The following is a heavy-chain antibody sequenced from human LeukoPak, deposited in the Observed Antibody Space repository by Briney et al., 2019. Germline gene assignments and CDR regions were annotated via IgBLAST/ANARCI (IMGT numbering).Heavy chain of an antibody. V-gene: IGHV1-69*13. D-gene: IGHD6-13*01. CDR1: GGTFSSYA. CDR2: IIPIFGTA. J-gene: IGHJ4*02. CDR3: ARDGIAAAGSLDY. Sequence: SVKVSCKASGGTFSSYAISWVRQAPGQGLEWMGGIIPIFGTANYAQKFQGRVTITADESTSTAYMELSSLRSEDTAVYYCARDGIAAAGSLDYWGQGTLVAVSS.